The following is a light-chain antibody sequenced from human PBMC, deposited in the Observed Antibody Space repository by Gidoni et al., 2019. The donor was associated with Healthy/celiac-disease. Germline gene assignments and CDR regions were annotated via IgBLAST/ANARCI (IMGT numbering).Light chain of an antibody. V-gene: IGLV3-9*01. J-gene: IGLJ2*01. CDR1: NIGSKN. CDR2: RHS. Sequence: SYELTQPLSVSVALGQTARITCGGNNIGSKNVQWYQQKPGQAPVLVLYRHSNLPSGIPEQFSVSNSGTTATLTIIRAKAGDEADYYCQVWDSSTVVFGGWTKLTVL. CDR3: QVWDSSTVV.